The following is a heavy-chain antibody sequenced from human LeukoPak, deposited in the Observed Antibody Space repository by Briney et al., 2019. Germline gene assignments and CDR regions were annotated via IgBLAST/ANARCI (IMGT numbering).Heavy chain of an antibody. CDR1: GGSFSGYY. CDR3: ARAAGYCSGGSCYSPIDY. Sequence: SETLSLTCAVYGGSFSGYYWSWIRQPPGKGLEWIGEINHSGSTNYNPSLKSRVTISVDTSKNQFSLKLSSVTAADTAVYYCARAAGYCSGGSCYSPIDYWGQGTLVTVSS. CDR2: INHSGST. D-gene: IGHD2-15*01. J-gene: IGHJ4*02. V-gene: IGHV4-34*01.